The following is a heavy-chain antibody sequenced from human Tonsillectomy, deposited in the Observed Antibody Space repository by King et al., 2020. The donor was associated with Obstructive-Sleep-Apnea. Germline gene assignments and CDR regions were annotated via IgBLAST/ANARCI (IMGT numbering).Heavy chain of an antibody. CDR2: ISSSTSTI. J-gene: IGHJ4*02. V-gene: IGHV3-48*04. D-gene: IGHD2-21*01. Sequence: VQLVESGGGLVQPGGSLRLSCAASGFTFSTYSMNWVRQAPGKGREWISYISSSTSTIYYAESVRGRFTISRDNAKNSLYLQMNSLRAEDTAVYYCAREKQFRDWGQGTLVTVSS. CDR1: GFTFSTYS. CDR3: AREKQFRD.